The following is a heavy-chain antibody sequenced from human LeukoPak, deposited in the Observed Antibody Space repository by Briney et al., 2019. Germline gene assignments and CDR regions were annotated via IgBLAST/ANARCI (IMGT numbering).Heavy chain of an antibody. Sequence: TGGSLRLSCAASGFTFRSYSINWVRQAPGKGLEWVSSISSSGIYIYYANSVKGRFTISRDNAKNSLYLQMNSLRAEDTAVYYCAREYHFGDNLPANDAFDVWGQGTMVTVSS. J-gene: IGHJ3*01. D-gene: IGHD4-17*01. CDR3: AREYHFGDNLPANDAFDV. CDR2: ISSSGIYI. V-gene: IGHV3-21*01. CDR1: GFTFRSYS.